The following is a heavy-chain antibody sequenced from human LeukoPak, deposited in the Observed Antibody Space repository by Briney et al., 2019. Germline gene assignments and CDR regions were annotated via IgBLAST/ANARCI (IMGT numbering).Heavy chain of an antibody. CDR1: GITLSNYG. CDR2: ISDSGGRT. Sequence: GGSLRLSCAVSGITLSNYGMTWVRQAPGKGLEWVAGISDSGGRTNYADSVKGRFTISRDNPKNTLYLQMNSLRAEDTAVYFCAKRGVVIRVILVGFHKEAYYFDSWGQGTLVTVSS. V-gene: IGHV3-23*01. CDR3: AKRGVVIRVILVGFHKEAYYFDS. J-gene: IGHJ4*02. D-gene: IGHD3-22*01.